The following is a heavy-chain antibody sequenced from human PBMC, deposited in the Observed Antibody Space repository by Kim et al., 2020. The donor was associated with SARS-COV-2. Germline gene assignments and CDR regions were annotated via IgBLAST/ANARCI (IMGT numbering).Heavy chain of an antibody. V-gene: IGHV3-23*01. J-gene: IGHJ4*02. D-gene: IGHD3-9*01. Sequence: ADAVKGRFTITRDNSKNTLYLQMNSLRAEDTAVYYCAKHNFDWFPNYFDYWGQGTLVTVSS. CDR3: AKHNFDWFPNYFDY.